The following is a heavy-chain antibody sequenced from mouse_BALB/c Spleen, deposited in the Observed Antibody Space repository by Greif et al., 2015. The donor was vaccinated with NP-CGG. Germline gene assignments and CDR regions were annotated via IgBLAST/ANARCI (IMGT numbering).Heavy chain of an antibody. CDR3: ARDRDAGGFDY. V-gene: IGHV5-6-5*01. J-gene: IGHJ2*01. Sequence: EVKVVEFGGGLVKPGGSLKLSCAAPGFTFSSYAMSWVHQTPEKRLEWVASISSGGSTYYPDGVKGRFTISRDNARNILYLQMSSLRSEDTAMYYCARDRDAGGFDYWGQGTTLTVSS. CDR1: GFTFSSYA. CDR2: ISSGGST.